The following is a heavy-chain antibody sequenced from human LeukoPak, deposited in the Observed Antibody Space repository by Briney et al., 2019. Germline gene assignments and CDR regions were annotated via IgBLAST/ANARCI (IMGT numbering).Heavy chain of an antibody. Sequence: PSETLSLTCTVSGDSINTKNYDWGWIRQPPGKGLEWIGSIYYSGNTYYNPSLKSRVTLSIDTSKNQFSLRLSSVTAADTAVYHCARHSYGTFDYWGQGTLVTASS. D-gene: IGHD5-18*01. CDR1: GDSINTKNYD. CDR2: IYYSGNT. V-gene: IGHV4-39*01. J-gene: IGHJ4*02. CDR3: ARHSYGTFDY.